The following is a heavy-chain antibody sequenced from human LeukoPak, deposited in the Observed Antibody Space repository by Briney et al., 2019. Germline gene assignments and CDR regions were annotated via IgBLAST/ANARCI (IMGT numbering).Heavy chain of an antibody. CDR3: AREQEKVYYFDY. V-gene: IGHV3-21*01. J-gene: IGHJ4*02. D-gene: IGHD5-24*01. CDR2: ISSSSSYI. CDR1: GFTFSSYS. Sequence: NAGGSLRLSCAASGFTFSSYSMNWVRQAPGKGLEWVSSISSSSSYIYYADSVKGRFTISRDNAKNSLYLQMNSLRAEDTAVYYCAREQEKVYYFDYWGQGTLVTVSS.